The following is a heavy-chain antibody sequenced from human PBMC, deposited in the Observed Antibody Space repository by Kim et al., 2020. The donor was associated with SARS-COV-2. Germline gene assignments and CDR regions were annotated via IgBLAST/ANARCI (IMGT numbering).Heavy chain of an antibody. Sequence: DSVNGRFSISSDNSKNTPYLQMISLRAEDTAVYYCAKLKTTSCYSAMDVWGQGTTVTVSS. CDR3: AKLKTTSCYSAMDV. D-gene: IGHD2-2*02. J-gene: IGHJ6*02. V-gene: IGHV3-23*01.